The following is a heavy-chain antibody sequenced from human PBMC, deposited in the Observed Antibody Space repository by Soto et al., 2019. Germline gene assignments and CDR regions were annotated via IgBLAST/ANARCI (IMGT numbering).Heavy chain of an antibody. CDR2: ISFDGKNR. CDR1: GFIFSNYG. V-gene: IGHV3-30*18. CDR3: AKRGGVVGGSEHPFFEY. Sequence: QVQLVESGGGVVQPGKSLRLSCAASGFIFSNYGMHWVRQAPGKGLEWVALISFDGKNRNYSDSVKGRFTIYKDNPKNTLYLEMNSLRPEDTAVYYCAKRGGVVGGSEHPFFEYCGQGTLVTVSS. J-gene: IGHJ4*02. D-gene: IGHD2-15*01.